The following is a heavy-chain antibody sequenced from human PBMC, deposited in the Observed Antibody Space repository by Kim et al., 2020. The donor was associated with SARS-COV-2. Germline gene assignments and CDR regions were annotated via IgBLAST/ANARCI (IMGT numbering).Heavy chain of an antibody. CDR1: EFILSNYD. CDR3: ARGRGDWTVDY. D-gene: IGHD2-21*02. J-gene: IGHJ4*02. Sequence: GGSLRLSCAASEFILSNYDMKWFRQAPGKGLEWLAYMSRDATRIHYAASVEGRFTISRDSAKNSLYLQMSSLRGEDTAIYYCARGRGDWTVDYCGQGTLVTVSS. V-gene: IGHV3-48*03. CDR2: MSRDATRI.